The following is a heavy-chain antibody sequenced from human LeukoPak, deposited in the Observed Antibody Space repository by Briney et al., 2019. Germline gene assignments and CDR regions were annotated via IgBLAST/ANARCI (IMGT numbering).Heavy chain of an antibody. CDR3: AKLKDDVTKLDY. Sequence: GGSLRLSCAGSGFTFGRYWMSWVRQAPGKGLEWVASINQGGSRLHYLDSVTGRFIISRDDAQNSLFLQMTRLRVDDTAVYYCAKLKDDVTKLDYWGQGTLVSVSS. CDR2: INQGGSRL. J-gene: IGHJ4*02. D-gene: IGHD1-7*01. V-gene: IGHV3-7*01. CDR1: GFTFGRYW.